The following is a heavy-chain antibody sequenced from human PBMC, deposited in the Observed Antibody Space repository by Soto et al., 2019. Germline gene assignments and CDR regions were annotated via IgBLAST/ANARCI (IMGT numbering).Heavy chain of an antibody. CDR2: ISYDGSNK. D-gene: IGHD2-21*01. CDR3: ARDQTSLYCGGECYPNLAY. J-gene: IGHJ4*02. CDR1: GFTFSSYA. Sequence: GGSLRLSCAASGFTFSSYAMHWVRQAPGKGLEWVAVISYDGSNKYYADSVKGRFTISRDNSKNTLYLQMNSLRAEDTAVYYCARDQTSLYCGGECYPNLAYCGQGSLVTVSA. V-gene: IGHV3-30-3*01.